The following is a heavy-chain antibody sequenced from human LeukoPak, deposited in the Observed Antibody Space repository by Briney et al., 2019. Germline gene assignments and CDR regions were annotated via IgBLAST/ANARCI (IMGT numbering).Heavy chain of an antibody. J-gene: IGHJ4*02. CDR1: GFTFGNHG. D-gene: IGHD3-9*01. CDR2: IWYDGSKQ. Sequence: GGSLRLSCATSGFTFGNHGFHRVRQAPGKGLEWVAVIWYDGSKQDYVDSVKGRFTISRDDSKNSIYLEMSSLRAEDTAVYYCARVDGPLGRLAFWGQGTLVTVSS. V-gene: IGHV3-33*01. CDR3: ARVDGPLGRLAF.